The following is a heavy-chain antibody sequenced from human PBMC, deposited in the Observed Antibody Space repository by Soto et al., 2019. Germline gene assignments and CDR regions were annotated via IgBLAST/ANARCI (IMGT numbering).Heavy chain of an antibody. CDR3: AKCSGGWGKDGVDV. CDR2: ISGSGGDT. D-gene: IGHD2-15*01. CDR1: GFTFSRFA. V-gene: IGHV3-23*01. Sequence: EVQLLESGGGLVQPGGSLRLSCVASGFTFSRFAMSWVRQAPGKGLEWVSVISGSGGDTYYPDSVKGRFTISRDNSKNTLYLQMNRLRAEDTAVFYCAKCSGGWGKDGVDVWGQRTTVIVSS. J-gene: IGHJ6*02.